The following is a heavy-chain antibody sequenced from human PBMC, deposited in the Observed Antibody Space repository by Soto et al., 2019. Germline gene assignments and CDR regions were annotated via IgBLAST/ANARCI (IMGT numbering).Heavy chain of an antibody. V-gene: IGHV1-2*02. J-gene: IGHJ4*02. D-gene: IGHD5-18*01. CDR1: GYTFTAYY. Sequence: ASVKVSGEASGYTFTAYYMHWVRQAPGQGLEWMGWINPDSGGTYYPQNFQGRVTMTRDTSITTAYMELSRLTYDDTAVYYCARVVDSAMVPFDYWGQGTLVTVSS. CDR3: ARVVDSAMVPFDY. CDR2: INPDSGGT.